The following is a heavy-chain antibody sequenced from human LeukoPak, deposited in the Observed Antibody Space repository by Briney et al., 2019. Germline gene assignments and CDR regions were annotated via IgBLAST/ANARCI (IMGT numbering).Heavy chain of an antibody. CDR3: ARRERITMVRGVKFGAFDI. D-gene: IGHD3-10*01. J-gene: IGHJ3*02. Sequence: ASETLSLTCAVYGGSFSGYYWSWIRQPPGKGLEWIGEINHSGSTNYNPSLKSRVTISVDTSKNQFSLKLSSVTAADTAVYYCARRERITMVRGVKFGAFDIWGQGTMVTVSS. CDR1: GGSFSGYY. CDR2: INHSGST. V-gene: IGHV4-34*01.